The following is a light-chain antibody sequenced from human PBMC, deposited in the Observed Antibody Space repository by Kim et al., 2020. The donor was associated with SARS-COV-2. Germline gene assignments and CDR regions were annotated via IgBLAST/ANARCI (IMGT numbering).Light chain of an antibody. V-gene: IGLV3-19*01. CDR2: GKN. CDR3: NSRDSNDNVV. J-gene: IGLJ2*01. CDR1: SLRSYD. Sequence: VALGHASRDTGQEDSLRSYDATWYQQKPGQAPLLDIYGKNNRPSRIPDRFSGSSSGNTASLTITGTQAGDEADYYCNSRDSNDNVVFGGGTKLTV.